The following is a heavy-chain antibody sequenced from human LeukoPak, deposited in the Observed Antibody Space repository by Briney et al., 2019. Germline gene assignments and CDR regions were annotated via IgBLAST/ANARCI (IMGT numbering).Heavy chain of an antibody. CDR2: ISSSSRYT. V-gene: IGHV3-11*05. D-gene: IGHD4/OR15-4a*01. CDR3: AKDDYGYWFDP. Sequence: RGSLRLSCAASGFTFSDYYMSWIRQAPGKGLEWVSYISSSSRYTYYADSVKGRFTISRDNSKNTLYLQMNSLRAEDTAVYYCAKDDYGYWFDPWGQGTLVAVPS. J-gene: IGHJ5*02. CDR1: GFTFSDYY.